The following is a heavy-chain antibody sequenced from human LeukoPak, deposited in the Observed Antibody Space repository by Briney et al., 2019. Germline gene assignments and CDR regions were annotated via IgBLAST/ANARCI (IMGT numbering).Heavy chain of an antibody. CDR3: ARRRGSSWYRQGLYYFDY. J-gene: IGHJ4*02. CDR2: INHSGST. Sequence: SGPALVKPTQTLTLTCTFSGFSLSTSGMCVSWIRQPPGKGLEWIGEINHSGSTNYNPSLKSRVTISVDTSKNQFSLKLSSVTAADTAVYYCARRRGSSWYRQGLYYFDYWGQGTLVTVSS. D-gene: IGHD6-13*01. V-gene: IGHV4-39*07. CDR1: GFSLSTSGM.